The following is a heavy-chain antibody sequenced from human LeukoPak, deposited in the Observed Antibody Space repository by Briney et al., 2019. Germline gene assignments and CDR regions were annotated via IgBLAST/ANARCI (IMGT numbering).Heavy chain of an antibody. D-gene: IGHD1-26*01. CDR3: ANFQTVGVKPFEH. V-gene: IGHV3-21*01. CDR2: ISPDSAFI. Sequence: GGSLRLSCVGSGFTFSIDGMNWVRQAPGKGLEWVSSISPDSAFIPQADSVKGRFTISRDNAKNSLYLQMESLRVEDTAVYYCANFQTVGVKPFEHWGQGTLVTVSS. J-gene: IGHJ5*02. CDR1: GFTFSIDG.